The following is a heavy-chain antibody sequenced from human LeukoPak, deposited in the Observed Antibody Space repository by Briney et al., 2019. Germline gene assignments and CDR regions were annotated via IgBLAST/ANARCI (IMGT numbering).Heavy chain of an antibody. Sequence: GGSLSLSCAGSGFSITDHHMDWVRQAPGKGLEWVGRSETTKPNSCTTQYAASVRGRFTISRDDSQNSLYLQLNSLRPENTAVYYCVRVVTTGSGWYYFDNWSLRTLVTVSS. CDR1: GFSITDHH. V-gene: IGHV3-72*01. CDR3: VRVVTTGSGWYYFDN. CDR2: SETTKPNSCTT. J-gene: IGHJ4*01. D-gene: IGHD6-13*01.